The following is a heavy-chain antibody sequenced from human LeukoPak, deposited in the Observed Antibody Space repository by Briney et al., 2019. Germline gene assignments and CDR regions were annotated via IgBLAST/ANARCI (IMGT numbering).Heavy chain of an antibody. CDR3: AKATDYSNYRPLDY. V-gene: IGHV3-48*01. Sequence: PGGSLRLSCAASGFTFSTYSMNWVRQAPGKGLEWVSYISSSSSTIYCADSVKGRFSISRDNSKNTLYLQMNSLRAEDTAVYYCAKATDYSNYRPLDYWGQGTLVTVSS. J-gene: IGHJ4*02. CDR1: GFTFSTYS. CDR2: ISSSSSTI. D-gene: IGHD4-11*01.